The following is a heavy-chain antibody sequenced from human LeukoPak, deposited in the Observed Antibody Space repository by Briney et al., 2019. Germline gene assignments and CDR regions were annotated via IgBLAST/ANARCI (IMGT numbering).Heavy chain of an antibody. J-gene: IGHJ3*02. CDR3: ARRSNWGNVFDI. Sequence: SQTLSLTCAISGXSVSSNSAAWNWIRQSPSRGLEWLGRTYYRSKWFNDYAVSVQSRITINPDTSKNQFSLQLNSVAPEDTAVYYCARRSNWGNVFDIWGQGTVVTVSS. D-gene: IGHD7-27*01. V-gene: IGHV6-1*01. CDR2: TYYRSKWFN. CDR1: GXSVSSNSAA.